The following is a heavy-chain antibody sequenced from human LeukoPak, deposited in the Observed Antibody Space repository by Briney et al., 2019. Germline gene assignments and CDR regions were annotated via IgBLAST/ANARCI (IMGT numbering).Heavy chain of an antibody. Sequence: PGGSLRLSCAASGFTVSSNYMSWVRQAPGKGLEWVSVIYSGGSTYYADSVKGRFTISRDNSKNTLYLQMNSLRAEDTAVYYCARASSSHPLDYWGQGTLVTVSS. CDR3: ARASSSHPLDY. CDR1: GFTVSSNY. D-gene: IGHD6-13*01. V-gene: IGHV3-66*01. CDR2: IYSGGST. J-gene: IGHJ4*02.